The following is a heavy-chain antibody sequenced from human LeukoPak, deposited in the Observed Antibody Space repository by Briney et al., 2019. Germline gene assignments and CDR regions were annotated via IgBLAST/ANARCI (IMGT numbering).Heavy chain of an antibody. D-gene: IGHD3-16*01. J-gene: IGHJ4*02. Sequence: GASVRVSCKHSGYTFFGYMVQCVRQAPGQGLEWMGWINPNSGATNCAQNFQGRVTMTRDTSISTAYMELSRLRSDDTAVYYCARTLQMILDDYWGQGTLVTVSS. CDR3: ARTLQMILDDY. CDR2: INPNSGAT. V-gene: IGHV1-2*02. CDR1: GYTFFGYM.